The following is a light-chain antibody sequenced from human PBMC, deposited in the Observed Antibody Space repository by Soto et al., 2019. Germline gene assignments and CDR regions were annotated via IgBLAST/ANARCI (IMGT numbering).Light chain of an antibody. V-gene: IGKV1-9*01. CDR2: AAS. J-gene: IGKJ5*01. Sequence: DIQLTQSPSSVSAAVGDRVSITCRASQGISSYLAWYQQKPGKAPKLLIYAASTLQSGVPSRFSGSGSGTEFTLTISSLQTEDFATYFCQQLNSYPITFGQGTRLEIK. CDR1: QGISSY. CDR3: QQLNSYPIT.